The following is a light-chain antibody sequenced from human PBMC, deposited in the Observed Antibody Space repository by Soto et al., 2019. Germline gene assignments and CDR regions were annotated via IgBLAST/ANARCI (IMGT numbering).Light chain of an antibody. V-gene: IGKV3-20*01. CDR3: QQYGSSRT. CDR2: GAS. Sequence: EIVMTQSPATLSVSPGARAPLSCRARQSVSSSSLAWYQQKPGQAPRLLIYGASSRATGIPDTFSGSGSGTDFTLTISRLEPEDFAVYYCQQYGSSRTFGQGTKVDIK. CDR1: QSVSSSS. J-gene: IGKJ1*01.